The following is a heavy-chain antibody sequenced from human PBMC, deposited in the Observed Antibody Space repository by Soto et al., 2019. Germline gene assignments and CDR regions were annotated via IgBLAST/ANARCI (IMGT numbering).Heavy chain of an antibody. CDR3: ARGVHYDSSGYYYFY. J-gene: IGHJ4*02. D-gene: IGHD3-22*01. CDR1: GGTFNNYA. CDR2: IIPMFGTA. Sequence: SVKVSCKASGGTFNNYAISWVRQAPGQGLEWMGGIIPMFGTANYAQKFQGRVTITADESTSTAYMELRSLRSEDTAVYYCARGVHYDSSGYYYFYWGQGTLVTVSS. V-gene: IGHV1-69*13.